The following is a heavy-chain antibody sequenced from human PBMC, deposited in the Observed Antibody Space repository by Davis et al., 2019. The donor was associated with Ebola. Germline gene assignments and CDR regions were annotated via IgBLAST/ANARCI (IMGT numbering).Heavy chain of an antibody. D-gene: IGHD3-10*01. V-gene: IGHV3-21*01. CDR1: GFTFSSYS. CDR2: ISSSSSYI. CDR3: ARERGPYILGWFETFDI. Sequence: GESLKISCAASGFTFSSYSMNRVRQAPGKGLEWVSSISSSSSYIYYADSVKGRFTISRDNAKNSLLLQMDSLTAEDTAVYYCARERGPYILGWFETFDIWGQGTRVTVSS. J-gene: IGHJ3*02.